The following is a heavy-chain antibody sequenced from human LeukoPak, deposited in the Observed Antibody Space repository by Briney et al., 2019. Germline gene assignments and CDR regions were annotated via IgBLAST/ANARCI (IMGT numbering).Heavy chain of an antibody. Sequence: SETLSLTCAVVGGSITSPCWWTWVRQSPGKGLEWIGEVYHTGRTNHNPSLKSRVTMSVDKSNNQFSLKLTSLTAADTAVYYCASRDDSGPYWGQGTLVTVSS. V-gene: IGHV4-4*02. CDR2: VYHTGRT. J-gene: IGHJ4*02. CDR3: ASRDDSGPY. D-gene: IGHD4-17*01. CDR1: GGSITSPCW.